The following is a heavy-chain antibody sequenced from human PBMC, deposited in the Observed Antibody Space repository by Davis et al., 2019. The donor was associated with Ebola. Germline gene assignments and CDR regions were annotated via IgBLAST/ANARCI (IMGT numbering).Heavy chain of an antibody. CDR1: GFTFSSYA. J-gene: IGHJ6*02. V-gene: IGHV3-23*01. CDR3: AKHHSSSWYYYGMDV. Sequence: GASLKISCAASGFTFSSYAMSWVRQAPGKGLEWVSAISGSGGSTYYADSVKGRFTISKDNSKNTLYLQMNSLRAEDTAVYYCAKHHSSSWYYYGMDVWGQGTTVTVSS. CDR2: ISGSGGST. D-gene: IGHD6-13*01.